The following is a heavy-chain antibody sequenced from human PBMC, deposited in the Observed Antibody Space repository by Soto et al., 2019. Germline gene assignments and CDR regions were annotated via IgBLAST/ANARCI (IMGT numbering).Heavy chain of an antibody. Sequence: ASVKVSCKASGYTSTSYGISWVRQAPGQGLEWMGWISAYNGNTNYAQKLQGRVTMTTDTSTSTAYMELRSLRSDDTAVYYCARTEDYYDSSGVSLGFDYWGQGALVTVSS. V-gene: IGHV1-18*01. CDR3: ARTEDYYDSSGVSLGFDY. CDR1: GYTSTSYG. CDR2: ISAYNGNT. D-gene: IGHD3-22*01. J-gene: IGHJ4*02.